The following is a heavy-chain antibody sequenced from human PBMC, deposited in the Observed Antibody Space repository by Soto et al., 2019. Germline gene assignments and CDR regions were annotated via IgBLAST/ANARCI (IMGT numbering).Heavy chain of an antibody. Sequence: QITLKESGPTLLKPTQTLTLTCNFSGFSLTTRGVGVAWIRQPPGKALEWLALIYLNDDQRYNPSLKNRLSVTKDTSENQVGLTMTNVDPVDTATYYCAQGGGGMDVWGQGTTVTVSS. CDR1: GFSLTTRGVG. J-gene: IGHJ6*02. D-gene: IGHD3-16*01. CDR2: IYLNDDQ. CDR3: AQGGGGMDV. V-gene: IGHV2-5*01.